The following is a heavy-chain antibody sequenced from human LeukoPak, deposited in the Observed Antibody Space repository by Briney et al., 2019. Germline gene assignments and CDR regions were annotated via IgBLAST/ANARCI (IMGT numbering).Heavy chain of an antibody. Sequence: QRGGSLRLSCAASGFTFSSYAMSWVRQAPGKGLEWVSAISGSGGSTYYADSVKGRFTISRDNSKNTLYLQMNSLKTEDTAVYYCTTDQELSGSYYWGQGTLVTVSS. CDR1: GFTFSSYA. CDR3: TTDQELSGSYY. V-gene: IGHV3-23*01. J-gene: IGHJ4*02. CDR2: ISGSGGST. D-gene: IGHD1-26*01.